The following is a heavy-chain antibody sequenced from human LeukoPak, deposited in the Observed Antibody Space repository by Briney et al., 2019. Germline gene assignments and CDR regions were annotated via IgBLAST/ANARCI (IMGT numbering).Heavy chain of an antibody. D-gene: IGHD6-13*01. CDR3: ARAWSYSSSWYGGRLGMDV. CDR2: INPSGGST. Sequence: GASVKVSCKASGYTFTSYYMHWVRQAPGQGLEWMGIINPSGGSTSYAQKFQGRVTMTRDTSTSTVYMELSSLRSEDTAVYYCARAWSYSSSWYGGRLGMDVWGQGTTVTVSS. J-gene: IGHJ6*02. V-gene: IGHV1-46*01. CDR1: GYTFTSYY.